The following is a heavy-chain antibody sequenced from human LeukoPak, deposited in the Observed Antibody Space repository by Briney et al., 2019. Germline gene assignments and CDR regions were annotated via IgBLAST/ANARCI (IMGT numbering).Heavy chain of an antibody. CDR2: IIPIFGTA. Sequence: GASVKVSCKASGGTFSSYAISWVRQAPGQGLEWMGGIIPIFGTANYAQKFQGRVTITADESTSTAYMELSRLRSDDTAVYYCARPDIVLMVYAIPGVGAFDIWGQGTMVTVSS. J-gene: IGHJ3*02. CDR3: ARPDIVLMVYAIPGVGAFDI. CDR1: GGTFSSYA. D-gene: IGHD2-8*01. V-gene: IGHV1-69*01.